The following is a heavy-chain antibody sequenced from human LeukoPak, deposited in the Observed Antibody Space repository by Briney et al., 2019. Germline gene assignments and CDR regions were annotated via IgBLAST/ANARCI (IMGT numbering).Heavy chain of an antibody. Sequence: SETLSLTCTVPGGSISSSSYYWGWIRQPPGKGLEWIGSIYYSGSTYYNPSLKSRVTISVDTSKNQFSLKLSSVTAADTAVYYCASQYYYDSSGYPRGFDPWGQGTLVTVSS. CDR2: IYYSGST. J-gene: IGHJ5*02. V-gene: IGHV4-39*01. CDR1: GGSISSSSYY. D-gene: IGHD3-22*01. CDR3: ASQYYYDSSGYPRGFDP.